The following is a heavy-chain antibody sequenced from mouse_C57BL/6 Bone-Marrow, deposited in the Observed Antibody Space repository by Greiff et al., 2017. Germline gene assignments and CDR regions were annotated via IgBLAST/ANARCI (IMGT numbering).Heavy chain of an antibody. CDR3: AGGSFYWYFDV. J-gene: IGHJ1*03. Sequence: VQLQQSVAELVRPGASVQLSCTASGFNIKNTYMHWVKQRPEPGLEWIGRIDPANGNTKYAPKFQGTATITADTSSNTAYLQLSSLTYEYTAIYYCAGGSFYWYFDVWGTGTTVTVSS. CDR1: GFNIKNTY. D-gene: IGHD1-1*01. CDR2: IDPANGNT. V-gene: IGHV14-3*01.